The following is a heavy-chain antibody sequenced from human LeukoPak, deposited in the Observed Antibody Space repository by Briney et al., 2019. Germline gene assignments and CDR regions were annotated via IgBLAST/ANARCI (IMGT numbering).Heavy chain of an antibody. V-gene: IGHV3-23*01. Sequence: GGSLRLSCTASGFTFSSYAMSWVRQAPGKGLEWVSAISGSGGGTYYADSVKGRFTISRVNSKNTLYLQMNSLRAEDTAVYYCARGDDSSAYSHLDYWGQGTLVIVSS. CDR1: GFTFSSYA. J-gene: IGHJ4*02. D-gene: IGHD3-22*01. CDR2: ISGSGGGT. CDR3: ARGDDSSAYSHLDY.